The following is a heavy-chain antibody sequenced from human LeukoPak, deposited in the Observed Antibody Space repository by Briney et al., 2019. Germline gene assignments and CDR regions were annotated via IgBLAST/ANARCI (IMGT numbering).Heavy chain of an antibody. CDR1: GFTFSSYS. CDR2: ISGSGGTT. CDR3: ASFYYGSGSSGD. D-gene: IGHD3-10*01. Sequence: GGSLRLSCAASGFTFSSYSMTWVRQAPGKGLEWVSAISGSGGTTHYADSVKGRFTISRDNSKNTLYLQMNSLRAEDTALYYCASFYYGSGSSGDWGQGTLVTVSS. J-gene: IGHJ4*02. V-gene: IGHV3-23*01.